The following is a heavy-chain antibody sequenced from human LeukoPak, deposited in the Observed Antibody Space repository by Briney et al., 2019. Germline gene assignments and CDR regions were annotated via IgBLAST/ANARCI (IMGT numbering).Heavy chain of an antibody. V-gene: IGHV1-8*03. D-gene: IGHD6-25*01. CDR3: VRGAKCSGADCDSTKEYVYYFDY. CDR2: MNPISGNT. CDR1: GYTFSNND. Sequence: GASVKVSCKASGYTFSNNDINWVRQATGQGLEWMGWMNPISGNTGFAQKFRGRVTITRITSISTAYMEMSSLRSDDTAVYYCVRGAKCSGADCDSTKEYVYYFDYWGQGTLVTVSS. J-gene: IGHJ4*02.